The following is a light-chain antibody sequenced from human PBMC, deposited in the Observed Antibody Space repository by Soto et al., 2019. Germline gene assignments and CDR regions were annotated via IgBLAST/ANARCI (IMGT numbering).Light chain of an antibody. J-gene: IGKJ1*01. CDR1: QSVRSN. V-gene: IGKV3-15*01. CDR3: QQYNNWPRWT. Sequence: EIVMTQSPATLSVSPGERATLSCRASQSVRSNLAWYQQKPGQAPRLLIYGASTRATGIPARFSGSGSGTELTLTISSLQSEDFAVYYCQQYNNWPRWTFGQGTKVEIK. CDR2: GAS.